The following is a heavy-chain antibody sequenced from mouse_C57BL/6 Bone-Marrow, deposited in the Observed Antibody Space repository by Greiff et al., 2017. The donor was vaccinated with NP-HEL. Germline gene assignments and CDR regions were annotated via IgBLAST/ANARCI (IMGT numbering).Heavy chain of an antibody. V-gene: IGHV14-4*01. J-gene: IGHJ2*01. CDR2: IDPENGDT. Sequence: EVQGVESGAELVRPGASVKLSCTASGFNIKDDYMHWVKQRPEQGLEWIGWIDPENGDTEYASKFQGKATITADTSSNTAYLQLSSLTSEDTAVYYCTTRSHDGYYEDYWGQGTTLTVSS. CDR3: TTRSHDGYYEDY. CDR1: GFNIKDDY. D-gene: IGHD2-3*01.